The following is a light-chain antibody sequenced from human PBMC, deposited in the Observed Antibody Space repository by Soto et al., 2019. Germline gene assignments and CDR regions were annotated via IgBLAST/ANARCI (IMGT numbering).Light chain of an antibody. V-gene: IGKV3-15*01. CDR2: AAS. J-gene: IGKJ1*01. Sequence: EIVMTQSPATLSVSQGERATLSCRASQSVSSTLAWYQQKPGQAPRLLIYAASTRASGIPDRFSGSGSGTEFTLSISSLQSEDFAVYYCQQYSNWPRTFGQGTKVDIK. CDR1: QSVSST. CDR3: QQYSNWPRT.